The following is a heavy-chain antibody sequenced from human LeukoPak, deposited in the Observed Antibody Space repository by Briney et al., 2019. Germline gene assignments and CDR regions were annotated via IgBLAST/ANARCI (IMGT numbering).Heavy chain of an antibody. V-gene: IGHV4-59*13. Sequence: PSETLSLTCTVSGGSISSYYWSWIRQPPGKGLEWIGYIYYSGSTNYNPSLKSRVTISVDTSKNQFSLKLSSVTAADTAVYYCARTNIAVAGTMDYWGQGTLDTVSS. CDR3: ARTNIAVAGTMDY. CDR2: IYYSGST. D-gene: IGHD6-19*01. J-gene: IGHJ4*02. CDR1: GGSISSYY.